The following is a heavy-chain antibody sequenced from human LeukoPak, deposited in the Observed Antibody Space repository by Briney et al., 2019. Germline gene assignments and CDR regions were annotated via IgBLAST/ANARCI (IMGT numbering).Heavy chain of an antibody. CDR3: TRGPIQLWLYHGMDI. CDR2: IRSKTYGGTT. CDR1: GFTFGDHA. D-gene: IGHD5-18*01. V-gene: IGHV3-49*04. Sequence: GGSLRLSCTVSGFTFGDHAMSWVRQAPGKGLEWVGFIRSKTYGGTTEYAASVKGRFIISRDDSTSIAYLQMNSLKTEDTAVYYCTRGPIQLWLYHGMDIWGQGTTVTVSS. J-gene: IGHJ6*02.